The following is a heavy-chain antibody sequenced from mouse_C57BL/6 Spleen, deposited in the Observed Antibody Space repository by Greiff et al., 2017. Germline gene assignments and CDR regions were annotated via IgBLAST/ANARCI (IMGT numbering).Heavy chain of an antibody. J-gene: IGHJ4*01. CDR2: IDPSDSYT. Sequence: VQLQQPGAELVKPGASVKLSCKASGYTFTSYWMQWVKQRPGQGLEWIGEIDPSDSYTNYNQKFKGKATLTVDTSSSTAYMQLSSLTSEDSAVYYCARGFYYAMDYWGQGTSVTVSS. V-gene: IGHV1-50*01. CDR1: GYTFTSYW. CDR3: ARGFYYAMDY.